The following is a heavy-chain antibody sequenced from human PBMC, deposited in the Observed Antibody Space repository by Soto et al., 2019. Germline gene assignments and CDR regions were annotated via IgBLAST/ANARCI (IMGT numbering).Heavy chain of an antibody. V-gene: IGHV2-5*02. CDR3: AHGRGSLLNY. CDR1: GFSLTTNGVG. J-gene: IGHJ4*02. Sequence: QITLKESGPTLVKPTQTLTLTCTFSGFSLTTNGVGVGWFRQPPGKALEWLALLYWDTDKDDEEYSPSLRNRLTLTKDASKNQAVLTMTNIAPVATATYYCAHGRGSLLNYWGQGTLVTVSS. CDR2: LYWDTDKDDE. D-gene: IGHD3-16*02.